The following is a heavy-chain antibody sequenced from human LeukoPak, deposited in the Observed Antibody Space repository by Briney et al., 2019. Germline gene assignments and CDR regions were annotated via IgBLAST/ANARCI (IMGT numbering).Heavy chain of an antibody. CDR1: RFSFSRYI. CDR3: ARESYYYDDSAFDI. V-gene: IGHV3-48*02. CDR2: ISISSTTI. J-gene: IGHJ3*02. D-gene: IGHD3-22*01. Sequence: GGALRLSCAASRFSFSRYIMNWVRQAPGRGLEWVSDISISSTTIYYSASVKGRFTISSDNAKNSLYLQMNSLRDEDTAMYYCARESYYYDDSAFDIWGQGTTVTVSS.